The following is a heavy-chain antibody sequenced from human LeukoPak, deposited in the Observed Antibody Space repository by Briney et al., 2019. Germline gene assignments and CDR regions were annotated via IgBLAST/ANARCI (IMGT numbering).Heavy chain of an antibody. D-gene: IGHD3-10*01. J-gene: IGHJ5*02. CDR1: GGSISNYF. CDR3: ARGGYYGSGNDFRFDP. Sequence: PSETLSLTCTVSGGSISNYFWSWIRQSPGKGLECIGYIHYTGSTNYNPSLKSRVTISVETSKNQFSLKLKSVTAADTAVYYCARGGYYGSGNDFRFDPWGQGTLVTVSS. CDR2: IHYTGST. V-gene: IGHV4-59*01.